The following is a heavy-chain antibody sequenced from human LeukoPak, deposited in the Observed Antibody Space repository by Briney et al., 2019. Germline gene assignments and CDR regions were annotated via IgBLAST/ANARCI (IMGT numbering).Heavy chain of an antibody. D-gene: IGHD6-6*01. CDR1: GFTFSSYG. CDR2: IWYDGSNK. J-gene: IGHJ5*02. V-gene: IGHV3-33*01. CDR3: ARSSIAAPFGWFDP. Sequence: GGSLRLSCAASGFTFSSYGMHWVRRAPGKGLEWVAVIWYDGSNKYYADSVKGRFTISRDNSKNTLYLQMNSLRAEDTAVYYCARSSIAAPFGWFDPWGQGTLVTVSS.